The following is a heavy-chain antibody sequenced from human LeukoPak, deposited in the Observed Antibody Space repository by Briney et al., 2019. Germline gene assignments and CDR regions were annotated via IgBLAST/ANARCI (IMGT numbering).Heavy chain of an antibody. CDR3: ARWLELMRNFDW. Sequence: PGGSLRLSCAASGFTIRTNYMSWVRQAPGKGLEWVANIKQDGSEKDYVDALKGRFTISRDNAKNSLYLQMNSLRAEDTAVYYCARWLELMRNFDWWGQGTLVTVSS. D-gene: IGHD5-24*01. J-gene: IGHJ4*02. CDR1: GFTIRTNY. CDR2: IKQDGSEK. V-gene: IGHV3-7*01.